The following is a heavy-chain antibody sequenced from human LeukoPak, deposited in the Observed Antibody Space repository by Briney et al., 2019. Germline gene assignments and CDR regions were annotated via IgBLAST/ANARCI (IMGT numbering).Heavy chain of an antibody. CDR2: IYYSGST. CDR3: ARDRAFDI. V-gene: IGHV4-59*01. J-gene: IGHJ3*02. CDR1: GGSISSYY. Sequence: SETLSPTCTVSGGSISSYYWSWIRQPPGKGLEWIGYIYYSGSTNYNPSLKSRVTISVDTSKNQFSLKLSSVTAADTAVYYCARDRAFDIWGQGTMVTVSS.